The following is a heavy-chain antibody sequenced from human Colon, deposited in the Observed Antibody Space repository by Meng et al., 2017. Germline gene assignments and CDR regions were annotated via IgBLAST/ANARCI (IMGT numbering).Heavy chain of an antibody. CDR3: AKGASMITFGGVIAPIDY. CDR1: GFTFSSYA. D-gene: IGHD3-16*02. V-gene: IGHV3-23*01. J-gene: IGHJ4*02. CDR2: ISGSGGST. Sequence: GESLKISCAASGFTFSSYAMSWVRQAPGKGLEWVSAISGSGGSTYYADSVKGRFTISRDNSKNTLYLQMNSLRAEDTAVYYCAKGASMITFGGVIAPIDYWGQGTLVTGSS.